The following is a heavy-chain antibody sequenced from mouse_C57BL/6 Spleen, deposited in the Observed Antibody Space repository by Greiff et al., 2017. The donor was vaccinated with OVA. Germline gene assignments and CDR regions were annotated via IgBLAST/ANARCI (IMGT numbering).Heavy chain of an antibody. D-gene: IGHD1-1*01. CDR1: GFTFSSYG. CDR2: ISSGGSYT. CDR3: ARHDYYGSSLWYFDV. J-gene: IGHJ1*03. V-gene: IGHV5-6*01. Sequence: EVHLVESGGDLVKPGGSLKLSCAASGFTFSSYGMSWVRQTPDKRLEWVATISSGGSYTYYPDSVKGRFTISRDNAKNTLYLQMSSLKSEDTAMYYCARHDYYGSSLWYFDVWGTGTTVTVSS.